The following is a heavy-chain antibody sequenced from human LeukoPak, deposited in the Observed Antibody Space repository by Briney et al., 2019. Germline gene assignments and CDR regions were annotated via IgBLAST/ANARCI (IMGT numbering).Heavy chain of an antibody. V-gene: IGHV1-8*01. Sequence: ASVKVSCKASGYTFTSYDINWVRQATGQGLEWMGWMNPNSGNTGYAQKFQGRVTMTGNTSISTAYMELSSLRSEDTAVYYCARVAAAAGDYYYYMDVWGKGTTVTVSS. D-gene: IGHD6-13*01. CDR1: GYTFTSYD. CDR2: MNPNSGNT. CDR3: ARVAAAAGDYYYYMDV. J-gene: IGHJ6*03.